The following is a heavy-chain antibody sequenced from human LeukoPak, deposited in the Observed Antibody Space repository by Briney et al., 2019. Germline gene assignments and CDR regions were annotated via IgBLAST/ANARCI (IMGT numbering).Heavy chain of an antibody. CDR1: GFTFSSSW. D-gene: IGHD3-10*01. CDR2: IKQDGSEK. J-gene: IGHJ5*02. Sequence: QPGRSLRLSCASSGFTFSSSWMSWVRQAPGKGLEWVAHIKQDGSEKYYVDSVKGRFTISRDIAKNSLYLQMNNLRAEDTAIYYCASGSLWSPNWFDPWGQGTLVTVSS. CDR3: ASGSLWSPNWFDP. V-gene: IGHV3-7*01.